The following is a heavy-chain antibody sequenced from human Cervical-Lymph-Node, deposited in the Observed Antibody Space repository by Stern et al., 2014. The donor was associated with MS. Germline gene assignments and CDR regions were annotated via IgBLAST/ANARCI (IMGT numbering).Heavy chain of an antibody. CDR3: ARVPGKT. Sequence: EVQLVESGGGLVQPGGSLRLSCAASEFTVGNNYMSWVRQAPGKGLEWVSFIYSGGTTYYADSVKGRSTISRDSSKNTLYLQINSLRVEDTAVYYCARVPGKTWGQGTLVTVSS. CDR1: EFTVGNNY. CDR2: IYSGGTT. V-gene: IGHV3-66*02. J-gene: IGHJ5*02.